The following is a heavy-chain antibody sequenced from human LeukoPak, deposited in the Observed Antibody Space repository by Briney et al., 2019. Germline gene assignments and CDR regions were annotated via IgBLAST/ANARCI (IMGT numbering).Heavy chain of an antibody. CDR2: IYYSGST. CDR1: GGSISSSSYY. CDR3: ARGASLGTTVYYFDY. Sequence: PSETLCLTCTVSGGSISSSSYYWGWIRQPPGKGLEWIGSIYYSGSTYYNPSLESRVTISVDTSKNQFSLTLSSVTAADTAVYYCARGASLGTTVYYFDYWGQGTLVTVSS. V-gene: IGHV4-39*07. J-gene: IGHJ4*02. D-gene: IGHD1-7*01.